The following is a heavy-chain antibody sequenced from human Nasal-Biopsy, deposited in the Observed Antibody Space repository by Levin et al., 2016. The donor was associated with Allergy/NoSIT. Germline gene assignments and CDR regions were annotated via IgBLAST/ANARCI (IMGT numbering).Heavy chain of an antibody. V-gene: IGHV4-55*01. Sequence: SETLSLTCAVSADSISSGNWWMWVRQPPGQGLEWIAEIYHTGRTNYNPSLQSRVTMSVDTSKNQFSLKLTSLTAADTAVYYCAATNEPENIDYYYAMDVWGQGTTVTVSS. CDR1: ADSISSGNW. CDR2: IYHTGRT. CDR3: AATNEPENIDYYYAMDV. J-gene: IGHJ6*02. D-gene: IGHD2/OR15-2a*01.